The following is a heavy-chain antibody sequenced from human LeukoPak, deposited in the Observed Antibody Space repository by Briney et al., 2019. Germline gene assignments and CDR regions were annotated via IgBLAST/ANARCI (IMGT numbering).Heavy chain of an antibody. CDR2: IIPIFGTA. D-gene: IGHD3-9*01. J-gene: IGHJ5*02. CDR1: GGTFSSYA. Sequence: SVKVSCKASGGTFSSYAISWVRQAPGQGLEWMGGIIPIFGTANYAQKFQGRVTITTDESTSTAYMELSSLRSEDTAVYYCARGYYDILTSGGWLDPWGQGTLVTVSS. CDR3: ARGYYDILTSGGWLDP. V-gene: IGHV1-69*05.